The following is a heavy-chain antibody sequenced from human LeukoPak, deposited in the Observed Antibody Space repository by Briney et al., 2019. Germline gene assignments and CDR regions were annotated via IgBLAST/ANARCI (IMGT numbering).Heavy chain of an antibody. CDR3: AKVSESNYDILTGYYTPYYFDY. CDR2: FSGSGGST. Sequence: GGSLRLSCAVSGFTFSSYAMSWVRQAPGKGLEWVSAFSGSGGSTFYADSVKGRFTISRDNSKNILYLQMNSLRADDTAVYYCAKVSESNYDILTGYYTPYYFDYWGQGTLVTVSS. V-gene: IGHV3-23*01. J-gene: IGHJ4*02. CDR1: GFTFSSYA. D-gene: IGHD3-9*01.